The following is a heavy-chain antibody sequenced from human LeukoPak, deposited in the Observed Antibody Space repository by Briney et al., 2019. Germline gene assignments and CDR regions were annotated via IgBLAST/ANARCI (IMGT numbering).Heavy chain of an antibody. D-gene: IGHD6-19*01. CDR2: ISTNSAFI. CDR3: ARDWIIAVALPGDP. CDR1: GFTFINYS. V-gene: IGHV3-21*04. J-gene: IGHJ5*02. Sequence: GGSLRLSCTASGFTFINYSMNWVRQAPGKGLEWVSSISTNSAFIYYADSVRGRFTISRDNTKNSLYLQMDSLTADDTAVYYCARDWIIAVALPGDPWGQGTLVTVSS.